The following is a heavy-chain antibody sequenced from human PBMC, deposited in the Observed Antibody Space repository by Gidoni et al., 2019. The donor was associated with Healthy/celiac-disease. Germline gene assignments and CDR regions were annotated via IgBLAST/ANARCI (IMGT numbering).Heavy chain of an antibody. CDR1: GGSISSGGYS. CDR3: ARCRCGGDDNWFDP. CDR2: IYHSGST. V-gene: IGHV4-30-2*01. Sequence: QLQLQESGSGLVTPSQTLSLTCSVSGGSISSGGYSWSWIRQPPGKGLEWIGYIYHSGSTYYNPSLKSRVTISVDRSKNQFSLKMSSVTAADTAVYYCARCRCGGDDNWFDPWGQGTLVTVSS. D-gene: IGHD2-21*02. J-gene: IGHJ5*02.